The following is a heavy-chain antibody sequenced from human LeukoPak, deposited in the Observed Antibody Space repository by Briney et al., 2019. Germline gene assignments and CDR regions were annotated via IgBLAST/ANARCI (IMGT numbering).Heavy chain of an antibody. CDR3: ARAVISFGAAVAKGFDC. V-gene: IGHV4-61*01. D-gene: IGHD3-16*01. CDR1: GGSVSSDTYY. Sequence: SETLSLTCTVSGGSVSSDTYYWTWIRQPPGRRLEWIAFISYSGSTNYNPSLKSRVTMSLDTSKNQFSLKLSSVTAADTAVYYCARAVISFGAAVAKGFDCWGQGTLVTVSS. CDR2: ISYSGST. J-gene: IGHJ4*02.